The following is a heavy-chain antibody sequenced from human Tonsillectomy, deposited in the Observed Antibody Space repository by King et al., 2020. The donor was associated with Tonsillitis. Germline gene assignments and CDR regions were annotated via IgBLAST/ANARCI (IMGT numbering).Heavy chain of an antibody. CDR2: ILYDGSNK. V-gene: IGHV3-30*04. Sequence: VQLVESGGGVVQPGRSLRLSCAASGFTFSSYAMHWVRQAPGKGLEWVAVILYDGSNKYYADSVKGRFTISRDNSKNTLYLQMNSLRAEDTAVYYCARDLSSSLPYWGQGTLVTVSS. CDR3: ARDLSSSLPY. D-gene: IGHD6-6*01. J-gene: IGHJ4*02. CDR1: GFTFSSYA.